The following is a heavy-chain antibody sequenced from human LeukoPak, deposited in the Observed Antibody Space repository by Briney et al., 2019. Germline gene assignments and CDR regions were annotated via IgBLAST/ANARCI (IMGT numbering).Heavy chain of an antibody. D-gene: IGHD6-13*01. J-gene: IGHJ4*02. CDR3: ARVSGSWYYFDY. CDR1: GGSITSYY. V-gene: IGHV4-59*12. CDR2: IYHSGST. Sequence: SETLSLTCSVSGGSITSYYWSWIRQPPGKGLEWIGYIYHSGSTYYNPSLKSRVTISVDRSKNQFSLKLSSVTAADTAVYYCARVSGSWYYFDYWGQGTLVTVSS.